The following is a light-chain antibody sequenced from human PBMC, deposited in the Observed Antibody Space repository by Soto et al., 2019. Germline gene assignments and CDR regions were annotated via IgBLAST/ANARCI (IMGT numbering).Light chain of an antibody. Sequence: SPASVSASVGDRVTITCRASQDVGKWLAWYQQKPGKAPTLLIHGASSLQSGVPPRYSGSGYGTEFSLTISSLQPDDFATYYCQQYNHYWTFCQVSKV. CDR3: QQYNHYWT. J-gene: IGKJ1*01. V-gene: IGKV1D-16*01. CDR2: GAS. CDR1: QDVGKW.